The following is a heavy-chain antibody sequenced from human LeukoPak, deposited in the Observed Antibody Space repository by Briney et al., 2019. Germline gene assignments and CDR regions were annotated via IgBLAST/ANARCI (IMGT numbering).Heavy chain of an antibody. V-gene: IGHV3-7*03. Sequence: GGSLRLSCAASGFTFSTYWMSWVRQAPGKGLEWVANIKKDGSEKYYMDSVKGRFTISRGNAENSLCLQMNSLRAEDTAVYYCAREGVHCSGRSCLKAYWGQGTQVTVSS. CDR2: IKKDGSEK. CDR1: GFTFSTYW. D-gene: IGHD2-15*01. J-gene: IGHJ4*02. CDR3: AREGVHCSGRSCLKAY.